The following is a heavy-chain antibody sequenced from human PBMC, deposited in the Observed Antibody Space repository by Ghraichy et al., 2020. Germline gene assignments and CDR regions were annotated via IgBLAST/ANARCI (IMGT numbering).Heavy chain of an antibody. CDR2: ISGPGDRT. V-gene: IGHV3-23*01. J-gene: IGHJ6*02. Sequence: GGSLRLSCAASGFTFSTYAMTWVRQAPGKGLEWVSGISGPGDRTYYVDSVKGRFTISRDNSKNTLYLQMNNLGAEDTAVYYCAKEWGMDVWGQGTTVTVSS. CDR3: AKEWGMDV. CDR1: GFTFSTYA.